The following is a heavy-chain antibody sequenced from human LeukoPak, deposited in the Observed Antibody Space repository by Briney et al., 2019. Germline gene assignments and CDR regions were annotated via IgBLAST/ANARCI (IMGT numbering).Heavy chain of an antibody. J-gene: IGHJ6*03. CDR3: ARLRSSTSARWRAYYYMDV. D-gene: IGHD2-2*01. Sequence: GASVNVSYKASGYTFTGYYMHWVRQAPGQGLEWMGWINPNSGGTNYAQKFRGRVTMTRDTSISTAYMELGRLRSDDTAVYYCARLRSSTSARWRAYYYMDVWGKGTTVTVSS. V-gene: IGHV1-2*02. CDR1: GYTFTGYY. CDR2: INPNSGGT.